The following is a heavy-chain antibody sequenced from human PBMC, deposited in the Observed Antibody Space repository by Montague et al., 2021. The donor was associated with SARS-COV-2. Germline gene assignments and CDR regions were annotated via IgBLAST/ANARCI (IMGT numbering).Heavy chain of an antibody. J-gene: IGHJ5*01. CDR1: GDSVSSNSAA. Sequence: CAISGDSVSSNSAAWNWIRQSPSRGLEWLGRTYYRSKWYNDYAVSVKSRITINPDTSKNQFSLQLNSVTPEDTAVYYCARDDPYCTNGVCYTGNWFDPWGQGTSVSVSS. CDR3: ARDDPYCTNGVCYTGNWFDP. V-gene: IGHV6-1*01. D-gene: IGHD2-8*01. CDR2: TYYRSKWYN.